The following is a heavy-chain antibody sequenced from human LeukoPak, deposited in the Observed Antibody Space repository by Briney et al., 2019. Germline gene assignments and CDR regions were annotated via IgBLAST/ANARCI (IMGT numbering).Heavy chain of an antibody. CDR2: ISSSSSYI. CDR1: GFTFSSYW. D-gene: IGHD3-3*01. V-gene: IGHV3-21*01. J-gene: IGHJ3*02. CDR3: ARHYDFWSGYRPNDAFDI. Sequence: GGSLRLSCAASGFTFSSYWMHWVRQAPGKGLEWVSSISSSSSYIYYADSVKGRFTISRDNAKNSLYLQMNSLRAEDTAVYYCARHYDFWSGYRPNDAFDIWGQGTMVTVSS.